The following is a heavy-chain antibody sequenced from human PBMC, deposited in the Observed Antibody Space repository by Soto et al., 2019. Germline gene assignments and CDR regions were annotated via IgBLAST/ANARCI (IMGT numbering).Heavy chain of an antibody. CDR2: IWYDGSNK. V-gene: IGHV3-33*01. CDR3: ARTIPPPVATGYYYYGMDV. CDR1: GFTFSSYG. Sequence: QVQLVESGGGVVQPGRSLRLSCAASGFTFSSYGMHWVRRAPGKGLEWVAVIWYDGSNKYYADSVKGRFTISRDNSKNTLYLQMNSLRAEDTAVYYCARTIPPPVATGYYYYGMDVWGQGTTVTVSS. D-gene: IGHD5-12*01. J-gene: IGHJ6*02.